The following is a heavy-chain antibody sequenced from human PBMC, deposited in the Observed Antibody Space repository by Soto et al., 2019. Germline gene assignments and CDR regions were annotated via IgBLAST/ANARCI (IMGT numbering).Heavy chain of an antibody. CDR3: AREWSAFDI. CDR2: ISSSGSTI. CDR1: GFTFSSYE. D-gene: IGHD3-3*01. Sequence: GGSLRLSCAASGFTFSSYEMNWVREAPGKGLEWVSYISSSGSTIYYADSVKGRFTISRDNAKNSLYLQMNSLRAEDTAVYYCAREWSAFDIWGQGTMVTVSS. V-gene: IGHV3-48*03. J-gene: IGHJ3*02.